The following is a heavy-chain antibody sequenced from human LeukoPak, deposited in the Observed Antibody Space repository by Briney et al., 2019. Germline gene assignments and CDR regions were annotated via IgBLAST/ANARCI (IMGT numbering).Heavy chain of an antibody. J-gene: IGHJ5*02. CDR3: AREYYDFWSGYRNWFDP. D-gene: IGHD3-3*01. Sequence: ASVKVSCKASGYTFTSYYMHWVRQAPGQGLEWMGWINPNSGGTNYAQKFQGRFTMTRDTSISTAYMELSRLRSDDTAVYYCAREYYDFWSGYRNWFDPWGQGTLVTVSS. V-gene: IGHV1-2*02. CDR2: INPNSGGT. CDR1: GYTFTSYY.